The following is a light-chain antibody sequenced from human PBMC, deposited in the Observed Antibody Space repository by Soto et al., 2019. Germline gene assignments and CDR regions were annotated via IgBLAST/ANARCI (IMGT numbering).Light chain of an antibody. Sequence: QSVLTQPPSASGTPGQRVTISCSGSRSNIGSNYVYWYQQLPGTAPKLLIYRNIQRPSGVPDRFSGSKSGTSASLAISGLRSEDEADYYCAAWDDSLSGPVFGGGTKVTVL. J-gene: IGLJ3*02. CDR3: AAWDDSLSGPV. CDR2: RNI. V-gene: IGLV1-47*01. CDR1: RSNIGSNY.